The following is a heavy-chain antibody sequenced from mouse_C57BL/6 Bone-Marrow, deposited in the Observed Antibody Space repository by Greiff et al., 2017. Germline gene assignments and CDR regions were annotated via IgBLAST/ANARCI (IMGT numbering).Heavy chain of an antibody. CDR2: IRNKANGYTT. CDR3: ARYGGGFAY. CDR1: GFTFTDYY. J-gene: IGHJ3*01. Sequence: EVHLVESGGGLVQPGGSLSLSCAASGFTFTDYYMSWVRQPPGKALEWLGFIRNKANGYTTEYSASVKGRFTISRDNSQSILYLQRNALRAEDSATYYCARYGGGFAYWGQGTLVTVSA. V-gene: IGHV7-3*01.